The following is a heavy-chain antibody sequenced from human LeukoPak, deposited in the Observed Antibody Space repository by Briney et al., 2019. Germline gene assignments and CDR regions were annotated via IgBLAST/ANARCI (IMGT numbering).Heavy chain of an antibody. CDR1: GGSISSYY. CDR3: ARGSSIAAAPAFDI. D-gene: IGHD6-13*01. Sequence: SETLSLTCTVSGGSISSYYWSWIRQPPGKGLEWIGYIYYSGSTNYNPSLKSRVTISVDTSKNQFSLKLSSVTAADTAVYYCARGSSIAAAPAFDIWGQGTMVTVSS. V-gene: IGHV4-59*12. CDR2: IYYSGST. J-gene: IGHJ3*02.